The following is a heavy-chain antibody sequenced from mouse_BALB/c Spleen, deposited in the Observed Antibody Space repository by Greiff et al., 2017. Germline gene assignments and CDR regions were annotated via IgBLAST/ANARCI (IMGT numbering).Heavy chain of an antibody. J-gene: IGHJ4*01. CDR3: ARYGYYGSSYGAMDY. CDR2: INPGSGGT. CDR1: GYAFTNYL. D-gene: IGHD1-1*01. V-gene: IGHV1-54*01. Sequence: VQRVESGAELVRPGTSVKVSCKASGYAFTNYLIEWVKQRPGQGLEWIGVINPGSGGTNYNEKFKGKATLTADKSSSTAYMQLSSLTSDDPAVYFCARYGYYGSSYGAMDYWGQGTSVTVSS.